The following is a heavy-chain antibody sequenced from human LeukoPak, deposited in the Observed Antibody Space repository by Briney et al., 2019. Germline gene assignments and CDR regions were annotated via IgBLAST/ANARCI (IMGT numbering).Heavy chain of an antibody. J-gene: IGHJ4*02. D-gene: IGHD4-11*01. CDR3: ARERPTAFDY. CDR1: GFTFITYS. Sequence: GGSLRLSCAASGFTFITYSMNWVRQAPGKGLEWVSYISSSSNTIYYADSVRGRFTISRDNAKNSLSLQMNSLRAEDTAVYYCARERPTAFDYWGQGTLVTVSS. V-gene: IGHV3-48*01. CDR2: ISSSSNTI.